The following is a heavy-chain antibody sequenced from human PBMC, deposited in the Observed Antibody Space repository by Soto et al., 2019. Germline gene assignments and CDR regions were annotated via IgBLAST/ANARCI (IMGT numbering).Heavy chain of an antibody. D-gene: IGHD2-8*01. V-gene: IGHV5-51*01. CDR3: ARPGCTNGVCYPGY. Sequence: VEALKISVKASGHSSNRYSRGCVRQLPGKGLEWMGIIYPGDSDTRYSPSFQGQVTISADKSISTAYLQWSSLKASDTAMYYCARPGCTNGVCYPGYWGQGNLVTVAS. CDR1: GHSSNRYS. J-gene: IGHJ4*02. CDR2: IYPGDSDT.